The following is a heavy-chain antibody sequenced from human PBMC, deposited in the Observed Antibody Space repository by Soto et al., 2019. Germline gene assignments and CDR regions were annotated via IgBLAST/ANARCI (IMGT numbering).Heavy chain of an antibody. J-gene: IGHJ4*02. V-gene: IGHV1-24*01. Sequence: ASVKFSCKVSGYSLTELSMHWVRQAPGKGLEWMGGFDPEDGETIYAQKFQGRVTMTEDTSTDTAYMELSSLRSEDTAVYYCATRQVVRIAARWETKWYYFDYWGQGTLVTVSS. CDR1: GYSLTELS. D-gene: IGHD6-6*01. CDR2: FDPEDGET. CDR3: ATRQVVRIAARWETKWYYFDY.